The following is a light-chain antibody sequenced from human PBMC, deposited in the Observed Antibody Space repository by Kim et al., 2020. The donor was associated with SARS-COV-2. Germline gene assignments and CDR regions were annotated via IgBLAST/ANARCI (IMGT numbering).Light chain of an antibody. Sequence: DIQMTQSPSSVSASVGDRVTITCRASQGINNWLAWYQQKSGKAPKVLIYAASRLQSGVPSRFSGSGSGTDFTLTISSLQPEDFATYYCQQSDSFPLTFGGGTKVDIK. CDR1: QGINNW. V-gene: IGKV1-12*01. CDR3: QQSDSFPLT. J-gene: IGKJ4*01. CDR2: AAS.